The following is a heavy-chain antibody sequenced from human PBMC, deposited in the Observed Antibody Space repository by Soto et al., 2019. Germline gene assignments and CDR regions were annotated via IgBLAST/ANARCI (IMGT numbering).Heavy chain of an antibody. CDR1: GFTFSSYG. CDR3: ARDRDSGWTGGMDV. Sequence: QVQLVESGGGVVQPGRSLRLSCAASGFTFSSYGMHWVRQAPGKGLEWVAVIWYDGSNKYYADSVKGRFTISRDNSKKTLYLQMNSLKTEDTAVYYCARDRDSGWTGGMDVWGQGTTVTVSS. D-gene: IGHD6-19*01. J-gene: IGHJ6*02. CDR2: IWYDGSNK. V-gene: IGHV3-33*01.